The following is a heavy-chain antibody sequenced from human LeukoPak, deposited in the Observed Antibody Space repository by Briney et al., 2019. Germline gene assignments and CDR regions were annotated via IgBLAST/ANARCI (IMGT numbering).Heavy chain of an antibody. Sequence: ASVKASCKASGYTFTGYYMHWVRQAPGQGLEWMGWINPNSGTTNYAQKFQGRVTMTRDTSISTAYMDLRRLRSDDTAVYYCARGVKQQLLRYYYYMDVWGKGTTVTVSS. CDR3: ARGVKQQLLRYYYYMDV. CDR1: GYTFTGYY. V-gene: IGHV1-2*02. CDR2: INPNSGTT. J-gene: IGHJ6*03. D-gene: IGHD6-13*01.